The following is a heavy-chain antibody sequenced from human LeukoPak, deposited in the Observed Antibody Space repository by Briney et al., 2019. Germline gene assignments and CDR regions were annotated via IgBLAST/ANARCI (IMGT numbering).Heavy chain of an antibody. CDR1: GFTVSSNY. J-gene: IGHJ4*02. V-gene: IGHV3-21*01. D-gene: IGHD6-19*01. CDR2: ISSSNNYI. CDR3: ARGTLGAWGW. Sequence: GGSLRLSCAASGFTVSSNYMTWVRQAPGKGLECVSSISSSNNYIHYADSVKGRFTISRDNAKNSLYLQMNSLRAEDTAVYFCARGTLGAWGWWGQGTLVTVSS.